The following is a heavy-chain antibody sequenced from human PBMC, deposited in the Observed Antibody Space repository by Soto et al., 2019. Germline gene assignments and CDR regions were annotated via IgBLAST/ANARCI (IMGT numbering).Heavy chain of an antibody. CDR3: AHIRDLTTIGA. V-gene: IGHV2-5*02. CDR2: IYWDEDK. J-gene: IGHJ5*02. Sequence: QITLKESGPTLVKPTQTLTLTCTFSGFSLSTSGVGVGWIRQPPGKALEWLAHIYWDEDKSYSPSLKSRLTITKDTSKNQVVLTMTNMDPVDTATYSCAHIRDLTTIGAWGQGTLVTVSS. CDR1: GFSLSTSGVG. D-gene: IGHD3-16*01.